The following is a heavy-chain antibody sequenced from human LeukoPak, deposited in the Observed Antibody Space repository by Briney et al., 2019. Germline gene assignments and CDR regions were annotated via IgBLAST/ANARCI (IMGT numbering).Heavy chain of an antibody. CDR3: AGDPFDY. V-gene: IGHV3-74*01. CDR2: INSEGSST. CDR1: GFTFSTYW. J-gene: IGHJ4*02. Sequence: RGSPKLSCAASGFTFSTYWMHWVRQGSGKGLVWVSRINSEGSSTSYADSVKGRFTISRDNAKNTLYLQMNSLRAEDTAVYYCAGDPFDYWGQGTLVTVSS.